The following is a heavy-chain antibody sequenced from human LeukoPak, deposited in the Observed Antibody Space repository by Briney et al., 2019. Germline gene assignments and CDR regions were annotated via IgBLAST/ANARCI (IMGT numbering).Heavy chain of an antibody. CDR1: GGSISSSSYY. Sequence: SETLSLTCTVSGGSISSSSYYWGWIRQPPGKGLEWLGSIYYSGSTYYNPSLKSRVTISVDTSKNQFSLKLSSVTAADTAVYYCARHVVVVPAASMDVWGKGTTVTISS. CDR3: ARHVVVVPAASMDV. D-gene: IGHD2-2*01. CDR2: IYYSGST. V-gene: IGHV4-39*01. J-gene: IGHJ6*03.